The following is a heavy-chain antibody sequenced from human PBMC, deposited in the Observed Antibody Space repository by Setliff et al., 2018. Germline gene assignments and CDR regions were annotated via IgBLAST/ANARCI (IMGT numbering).Heavy chain of an antibody. CDR3: ARHPYYYGSGTYLDNDNRWFDP. V-gene: IGHV5-51*01. Sequence: PGESLKISCKGSGYSFSTCWIGWVRQMPGKGLEWMGIIYPGDSITRYSPSFQGQVTISVDKSINTAYLQWSSLRASDTAIYYCARHPYYYGSGTYLDNDNRWFDPWGQGTLVTVFS. CDR1: GYSFSTCW. D-gene: IGHD3-10*01. J-gene: IGHJ5*02. CDR2: IYPGDSIT.